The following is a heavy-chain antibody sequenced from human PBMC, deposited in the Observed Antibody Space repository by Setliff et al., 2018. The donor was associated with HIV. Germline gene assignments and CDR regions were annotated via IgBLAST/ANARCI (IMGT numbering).Heavy chain of an antibody. CDR3: AKDYMWAFDY. J-gene: IGHJ4*02. Sequence: GGSLRLSCAASGFTFSSHGMYWVRQAPGKGLEWVAFIRYDGSNEYYVDSVKGRFTISRDNSKNTLYLQMTSLRTEDTAMYYCAKDYMWAFDYWGQGTLVTVSS. V-gene: IGHV3-30*02. CDR1: GFTFSSHG. CDR2: IRYDGSNE. D-gene: IGHD1-26*01.